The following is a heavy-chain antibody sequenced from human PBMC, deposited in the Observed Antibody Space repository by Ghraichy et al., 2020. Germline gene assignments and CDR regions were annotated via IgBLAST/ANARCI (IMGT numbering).Heavy chain of an antibody. Sequence: SETLSLTCIVSGGSVSSGSYYSSWIRQPPGKGLEWIGYIYDSGSTDYNPSLKSRVTIAADTSKNQSSLKLSSVTAADTAVYYCARGRIVGVTGYYFDNWGQGTLVTVSS. CDR1: GGSVSSGSYY. CDR2: IYDSGST. J-gene: IGHJ4*02. V-gene: IGHV4-61*01. CDR3: ARGRIVGVTGYYFDN. D-gene: IGHD1-26*01.